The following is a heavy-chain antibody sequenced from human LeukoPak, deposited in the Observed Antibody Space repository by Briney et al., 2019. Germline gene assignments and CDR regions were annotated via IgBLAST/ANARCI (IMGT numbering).Heavy chain of an antibody. CDR2: IYYSGST. Sequence: KPSETLSLTCTVSGVSISSGGYYWSWIRQHPGKGLEWIGYIYYSGSTYYNPSLKSRVTISVDTSKNQFSLKLSSVTAADTAVYYCARALAYCGGDCYPDYFDYWGQGTLVTVSS. CDR1: GVSISSGGYY. V-gene: IGHV4-31*03. J-gene: IGHJ4*02. CDR3: ARALAYCGGDCYPDYFDY. D-gene: IGHD2-21*02.